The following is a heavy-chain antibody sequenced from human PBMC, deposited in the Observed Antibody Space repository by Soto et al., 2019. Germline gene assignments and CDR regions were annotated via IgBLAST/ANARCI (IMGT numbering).Heavy chain of an antibody. V-gene: IGHV1-58*01. Sequence: QMQLVQYGPEVKKPGTSVMVSCKASGFTFTSSAVQWVRQTRGQRLEWIGWIVVGSGNTNYAQEFQERVTITRDMSTSTAYMELSSLRSEDTAVYYCAAERIAVAAYYYYYGMDIWGQGTSVTVSS. CDR3: AAERIAVAAYYYYYGMDI. CDR2: IVVGSGNT. D-gene: IGHD6-19*01. J-gene: IGHJ6*02. CDR1: GFTFTSSA.